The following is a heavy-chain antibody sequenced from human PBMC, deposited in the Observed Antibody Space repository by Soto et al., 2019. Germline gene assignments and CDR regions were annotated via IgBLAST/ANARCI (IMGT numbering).Heavy chain of an antibody. CDR2: ISSSSSYI. CDR3: ARGSAYYYMDV. J-gene: IGHJ6*03. Sequence: GGSLRFSCAASGFTFSSYSMNWVRQAPGKGLEWVSSISSSSSYIYYADSVKGRFTISRDNAKNSLYLQMNSLRAEDTAVYYCARGSAYYYMDVWGKGTTVTVSS. CDR1: GFTFSSYS. V-gene: IGHV3-21*01.